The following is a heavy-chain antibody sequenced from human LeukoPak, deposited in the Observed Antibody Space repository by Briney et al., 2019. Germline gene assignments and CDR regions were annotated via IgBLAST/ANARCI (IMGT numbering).Heavy chain of an antibody. V-gene: IGHV4-30-4*01. CDR2: IYYSGNT. D-gene: IGHD3-22*01. CDR1: GGSISSGDYY. J-gene: IGHJ4*02. Sequence: PSETLSLTCTVSGGSISSGDYYWSWIRQPPGKGLEWIGYIYYSGNTYYDPSLKSRVTISVDTSKNQFSLKLSSVTAADTAVYYCARERYYYDSSGYIFDYWGQGTLVTVSS. CDR3: ARERYYYDSSGYIFDY.